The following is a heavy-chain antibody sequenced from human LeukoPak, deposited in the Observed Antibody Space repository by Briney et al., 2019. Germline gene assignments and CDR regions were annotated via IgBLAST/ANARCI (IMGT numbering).Heavy chain of an antibody. J-gene: IGHJ4*02. CDR1: GGSVSSTTYY. V-gene: IGHV4-39*01. D-gene: IGHD3-10*01. CDR2: INYSGST. CDR3: ARYVPYGSGKYYFDY. Sequence: PSETLSPTCTVSGGSVSSTTYYWSWIRQPPGKGLEWIASINYSGSTYYNPSLKSRVTISVDTSDNQFSLKLSSVTAADTAVYYYARYVPYGSGKYYFDYWGQGTLVTVSS.